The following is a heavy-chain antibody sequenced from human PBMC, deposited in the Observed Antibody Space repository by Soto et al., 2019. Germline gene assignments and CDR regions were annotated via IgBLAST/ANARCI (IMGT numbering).Heavy chain of an antibody. CDR2: ITPYNGNT. Sequence: ASVKVSCKGSGYTFSIYGINWVRQAPGQGLEWMGWITPYNGNTKYAQIFQGRVTMTTDTSTSTACMELRSLRSDDTAVYYCARDLDGSGSYYTDYWGQGTLVTVSS. D-gene: IGHD3-10*01. CDR1: GYTFSIYG. CDR3: ARDLDGSGSYYTDY. J-gene: IGHJ4*02. V-gene: IGHV1-18*01.